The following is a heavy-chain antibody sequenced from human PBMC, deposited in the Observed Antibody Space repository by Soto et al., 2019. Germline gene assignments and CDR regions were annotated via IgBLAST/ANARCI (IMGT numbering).Heavy chain of an antibody. Sequence: QVQLVQSGAEVKKPGASVKVSCKASGYTFTGYYMHWVRQAPGQGLEWMGWINPNSGGTNYAQKFQGRVTMTREPSISAAYMELSRLRSEDTAVYYCAREGGYYYGSGAYFDYWGQGTLVTVSS. CDR1: GYTFTGYY. J-gene: IGHJ4*02. CDR3: AREGGYYYGSGAYFDY. D-gene: IGHD3-10*01. V-gene: IGHV1-2*02. CDR2: INPNSGGT.